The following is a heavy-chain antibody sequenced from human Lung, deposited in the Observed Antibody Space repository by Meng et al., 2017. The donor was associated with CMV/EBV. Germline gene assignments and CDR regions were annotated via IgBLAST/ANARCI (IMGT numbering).Heavy chain of an antibody. CDR1: GYRFTDHY. Sequence: SXXVSCKASGYRFTDHYFHWVRQAPGQGLEWMGWIYPNSGGTHYAQKFPGRLTVTRDTSISTGYMELSSLGSDDTAVYYCARDNDWGPDYWGQGTLVTVSS. CDR3: ARDNDWGPDY. D-gene: IGHD7-27*01. J-gene: IGHJ4*02. CDR2: IYPNSGGT. V-gene: IGHV1-2*02.